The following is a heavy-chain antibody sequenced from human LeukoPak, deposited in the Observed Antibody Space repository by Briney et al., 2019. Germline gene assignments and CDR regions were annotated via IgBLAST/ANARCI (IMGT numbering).Heavy chain of an antibody. J-gene: IGHJ3*02. Sequence: ASVKVSCQASGYTFTGYYMHWVRQAPGQGLEWMGWINPNSGGTNYAQKFQGRVTMTRDTSISTAYMELSRLRSDDTAVYYCARVLVPAATDDAFDIWGQGTMVTVSS. CDR2: INPNSGGT. D-gene: IGHD2-2*01. V-gene: IGHV1-2*02. CDR3: ARVLVPAATDDAFDI. CDR1: GYTFTGYY.